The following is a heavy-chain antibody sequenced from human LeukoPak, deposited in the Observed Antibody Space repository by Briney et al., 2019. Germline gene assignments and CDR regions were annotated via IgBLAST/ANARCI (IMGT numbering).Heavy chain of an antibody. Sequence: GGSLRLSCAASGFTFRSYTLSWVPQAPGKGLEWISAIRGSGTSTYYAASVKGRFTISRDNSRNTLYLQMNSLRAEDTAVYYCAKDACGADCYSHYDHWGQGTLVTVSS. J-gene: IGHJ4*02. D-gene: IGHD2-21*02. V-gene: IGHV3-23*01. CDR1: GFTFRSYT. CDR2: IRGSGTST. CDR3: AKDACGADCYSHYDH.